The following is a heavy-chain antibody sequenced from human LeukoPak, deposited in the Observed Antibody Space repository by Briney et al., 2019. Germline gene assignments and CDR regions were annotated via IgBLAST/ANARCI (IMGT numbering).Heavy chain of an antibody. Sequence: AASVKVSCKASGYTFTSYGISWVRQAPGHGLEWMGWISAYNRSTNYAQKLQGRVTMTTDTSTSTAYMELRSLRSDDTAVYYCALGIAAAGNFDYWGQGTLVTVSS. V-gene: IGHV1-18*01. CDR2: ISAYNRST. D-gene: IGHD6-13*01. J-gene: IGHJ4*02. CDR3: ALGIAAAGNFDY. CDR1: GYTFTSYG.